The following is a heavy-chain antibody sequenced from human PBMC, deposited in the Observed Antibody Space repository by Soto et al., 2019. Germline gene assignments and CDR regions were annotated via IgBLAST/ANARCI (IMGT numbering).Heavy chain of an antibody. Sequence: SETLSLTCAVSGGSISSGCYSWSWIRQPPGKGLEWIGYIYHSGSTYYNPSLKSRVTISVDRSKNQFSLKLSSVTAADTAVYYCARGSPVATDYWGQGTLVTVSS. CDR1: GGSISSGCYS. CDR3: ARGSPVATDY. D-gene: IGHD2-21*02. J-gene: IGHJ4*02. CDR2: IYHSGST. V-gene: IGHV4-30-2*01.